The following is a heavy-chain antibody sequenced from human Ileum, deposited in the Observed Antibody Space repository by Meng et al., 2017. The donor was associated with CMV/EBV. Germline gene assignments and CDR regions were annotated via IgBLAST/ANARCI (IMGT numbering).Heavy chain of an antibody. V-gene: IGHV3-23*01. J-gene: IGHJ4*02. Sequence: FVFSNYAMNWVRQAPGKGLEWVSGITGGGFHTFYADSVKGRFTISRDNSNNTLYLQMNSLRAEDTAVYYCARDLSFGNSWYRRPGGYWGQGTLVTVSS. CDR1: FVFSNYA. D-gene: IGHD6-13*01. CDR2: ITGGGFHT. CDR3: ARDLSFGNSWYRRPGGY.